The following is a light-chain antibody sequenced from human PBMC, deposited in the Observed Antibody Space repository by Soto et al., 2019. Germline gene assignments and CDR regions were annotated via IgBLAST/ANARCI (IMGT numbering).Light chain of an antibody. J-gene: IGKJ4*01. V-gene: IGKV3-15*01. CDR1: QSVTGN. CDR2: GAS. CDR3: QQYGSSPLT. Sequence: EIMMAQSPATLSVSPGERATLSCRASQSVTGNLAWYQQKPGQAPRLLIYGASKRATGIPARFSGNGSGTEFTLTISSLQSEDFAVYYCQQYGSSPLTFGGGTKVEIK.